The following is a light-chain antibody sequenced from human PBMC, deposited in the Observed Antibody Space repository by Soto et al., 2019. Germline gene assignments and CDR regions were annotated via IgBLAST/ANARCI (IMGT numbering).Light chain of an antibody. CDR2: DVS. J-gene: IGLJ2*01. V-gene: IGLV2-11*01. CDR3: CSYAGSVV. CDR1: SSDVGGYNY. Sequence: QSALTQPRSVSGSPGQSVTISCTGTSSDVGGYNYVSWYQQHPGKAPKLMIYDVSKRPSGAPDRFSGSKSGNTASLTISGLQAEDEADYYCCSYAGSVVFGGGTKVTVL.